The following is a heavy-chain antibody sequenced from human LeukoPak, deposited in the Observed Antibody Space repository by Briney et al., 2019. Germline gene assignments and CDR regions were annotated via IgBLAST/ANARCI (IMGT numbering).Heavy chain of an antibody. Sequence: SETLSLIFTVSSDSFSSYYWSWIRQPPGKGLEWIGYIYYSGSSNYNPSLKSRVTMSVDTSKSQFSLKVSSVTAADTAVYYCARTEYYFDHWGQGTLVTVSS. CDR1: SDSFSSYY. D-gene: IGHD1-14*01. V-gene: IGHV4-59*01. J-gene: IGHJ4*02. CDR3: ARTEYYFDH. CDR2: IYYSGSS.